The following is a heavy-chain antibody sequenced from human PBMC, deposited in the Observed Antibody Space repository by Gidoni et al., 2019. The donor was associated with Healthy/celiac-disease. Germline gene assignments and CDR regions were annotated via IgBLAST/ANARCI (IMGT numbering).Heavy chain of an antibody. V-gene: IGHV3-72*01. J-gene: IGHJ3*02. CDR3: ARARTIFGVVDAFDI. CDR2: TRNKANSYTT. D-gene: IGHD3-3*01. CDR1: GFTFSDHY. Sequence: EVQLVESGGGLVQPGGSLRLSCAASGFTFSDHYMAWVRQAPGKGLEWVGRTRNKANSYTTEYAASVKGRFTISRDDSKNSLYLQMNSLKTEDTAVYYCARARTIFGVVDAFDIWGQGTMVTVSS.